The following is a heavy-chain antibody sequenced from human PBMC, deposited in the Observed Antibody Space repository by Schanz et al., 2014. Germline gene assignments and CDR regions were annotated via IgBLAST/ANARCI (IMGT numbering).Heavy chain of an antibody. CDR3: ATDYSGGGCHI. CDR1: GFSFSGFA. J-gene: IGHJ3*02. Sequence: VQLEESGGCVVQPGGSLRLSCVASGFSFSGFAVHWVRQAPGKGLEWVSIVSHDGFTKHYADSVRGRFTLSRDNSKNTVYLHMNSLRDEDTALYFCATDYSGGGCHIWGQGTMVTVSS. D-gene: IGHD6-19*01. CDR2: VSHDGFTK. V-gene: IGHV3-30*04.